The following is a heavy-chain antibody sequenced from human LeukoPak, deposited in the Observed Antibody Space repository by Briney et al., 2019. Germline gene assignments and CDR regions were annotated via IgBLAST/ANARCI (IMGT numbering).Heavy chain of an antibody. Sequence: PSETLSLTCTVSGGSISSYYWSWIRQPPGKGLEWIGYIYYSGSTNYNPSLKSRVTISVDTSKNQFSLKLSSVTAADTAVYYCARSDTAMLPDYWGQGTLVTVSS. J-gene: IGHJ4*02. D-gene: IGHD5-18*01. V-gene: IGHV4-59*08. CDR2: IYYSGST. CDR3: ARSDTAMLPDY. CDR1: GGSISSYY.